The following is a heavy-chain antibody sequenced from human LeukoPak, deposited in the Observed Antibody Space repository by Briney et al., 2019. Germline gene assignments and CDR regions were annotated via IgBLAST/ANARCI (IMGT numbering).Heavy chain of an antibody. CDR3: ARGGSTGWYSFDY. CDR2: INWNGGST. Sequence: GGSLRLSCAASGFTFSDYEMNWVRQAPGKGLEWVSGINWNGGSTGYADSVKGRFTISRDNAKNSLYLRMNSLRAEDTALYYCARGGSTGWYSFDYWGQGTLVTVSS. J-gene: IGHJ4*02. CDR1: GFTFSDYE. V-gene: IGHV3-20*04. D-gene: IGHD6-19*01.